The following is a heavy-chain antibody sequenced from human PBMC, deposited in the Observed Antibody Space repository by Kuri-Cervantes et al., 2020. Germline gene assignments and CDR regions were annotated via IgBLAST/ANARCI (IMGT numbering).Heavy chain of an antibody. Sequence: SETLSLTCAVYGGSFSDYYWSWIRQPPRKGLEWIGEINHSGSTNYNPSLKSRVTISVDTSKNQFSLKLSSVTAADTAVYYCARGPGAPSGIAARPKYFNYWGQGTLVTVSS. CDR2: INHSGST. V-gene: IGHV4-34*01. J-gene: IGHJ4*02. CDR1: GGSFSDYY. CDR3: ARGPGAPSGIAARPKYFNY. D-gene: IGHD6-6*01.